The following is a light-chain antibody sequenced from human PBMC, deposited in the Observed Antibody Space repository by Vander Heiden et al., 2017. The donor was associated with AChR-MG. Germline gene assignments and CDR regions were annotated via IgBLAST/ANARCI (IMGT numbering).Light chain of an antibody. CDR2: AAS. Sequence: IQMTPPPSSLSASVGDRVTITCRASQSIISYLNWYQQKPGKAPKLLIYAASSLQSGVPSRFSGSGSGTDFTLTISSLQPEDFATYYCQQSYSTPFTFGPGTKVDIK. V-gene: IGKV1-39*01. J-gene: IGKJ3*01. CDR1: QSIISY. CDR3: QQSYSTPFT.